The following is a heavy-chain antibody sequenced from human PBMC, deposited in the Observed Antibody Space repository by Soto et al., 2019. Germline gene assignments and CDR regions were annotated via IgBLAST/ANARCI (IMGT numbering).Heavy chain of an antibody. J-gene: IGHJ4*02. Sequence: QVQLVQTGAEVKKPGTSVKVSCKASGYTFTSYGISWVRQAPGQGLERMGWISAYNGNTNYAQKLQGRVTMTTDTPTSTAYMELRSLRSDDTAVYFCARLDSSAPDSEYWGQGTLVTVSS. V-gene: IGHV1-18*01. CDR2: ISAYNGNT. CDR1: GYTFTSYG. D-gene: IGHD3-22*01. CDR3: ARLDSSAPDSEY.